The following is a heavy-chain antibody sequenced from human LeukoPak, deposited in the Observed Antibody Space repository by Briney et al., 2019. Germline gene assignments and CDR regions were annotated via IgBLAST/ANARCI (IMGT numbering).Heavy chain of an antibody. V-gene: IGHV3-9*01. D-gene: IGHD3-10*02. Sequence: GGSLRLSCAASGFTFDDYAMHWVRQAPGKGLEWVSGISWNSGSIGYADSVKGRFTISRDNAKNSLYLQMNSLKTEDTALYYCAKDTADYCALGTCSGGFDSWGQGTLVTVSS. CDR3: AKDTADYCALGTCSGGFDS. J-gene: IGHJ4*02. CDR2: ISWNSGSI. CDR1: GFTFDDYA.